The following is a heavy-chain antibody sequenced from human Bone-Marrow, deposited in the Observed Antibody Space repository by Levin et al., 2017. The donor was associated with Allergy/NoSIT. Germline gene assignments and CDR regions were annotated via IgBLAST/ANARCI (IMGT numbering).Heavy chain of an antibody. CDR3: ARGGPLSSGWRKNYYYYGMDV. CDR1: GGSFSGYY. J-gene: IGHJ6*02. D-gene: IGHD6-19*01. Sequence: PSETLSLTCAVYGGSFSGYYWSWIRQPPGKGLEWIGEINHSGSTNYNPSLKSRVTISVDTSKNQFSLKLSSVTAADTAVYYCARGGPLSSGWRKNYYYYGMDVWGQGTTVTVSS. V-gene: IGHV4-34*01. CDR2: INHSGST.